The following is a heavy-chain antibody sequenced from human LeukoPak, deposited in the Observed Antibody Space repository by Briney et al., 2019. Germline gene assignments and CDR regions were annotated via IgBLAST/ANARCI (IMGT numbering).Heavy chain of an antibody. V-gene: IGHV4-38-2*02. Sequence: PSETLSLTCTVSGYSFSSDYYWGWIRQPPGKGLEWIGSIYHTGSIYYNPSLKSRVTISVDTSKKQFSLRLSSVTAADTAVYYCARAGPGIAEGVDYWGQGTLVTVSS. D-gene: IGHD6-13*01. J-gene: IGHJ4*02. CDR1: GYSFSSDYY. CDR2: IYHTGSI. CDR3: ARAGPGIAEGVDY.